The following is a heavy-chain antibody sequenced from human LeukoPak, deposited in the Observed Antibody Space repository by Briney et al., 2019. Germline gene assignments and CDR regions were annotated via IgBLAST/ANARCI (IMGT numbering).Heavy chain of an antibody. CDR1: GFTFSSYS. CDR2: ISSSSSYI. J-gene: IGHJ4*02. V-gene: IGHV3-21*01. Sequence: GGSLRLSCAASGFTFSSYSMNWVRQAPGKGLEWVSSISSSSSYIYYADSVKGRFTISRDNAKNSLYLQMNSLRAEDTAVYYCASLGIAAAGTIDYWGQGTLVTVSS. CDR3: ASLGIAAAGTIDY. D-gene: IGHD6-13*01.